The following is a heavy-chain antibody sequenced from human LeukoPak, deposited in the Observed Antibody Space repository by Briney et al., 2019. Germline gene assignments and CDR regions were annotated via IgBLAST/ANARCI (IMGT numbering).Heavy chain of an antibody. CDR3: ARFVDQSTYYFDS. J-gene: IGHJ4*02. CDR1: AFALSTYT. V-gene: IGHV3-21*01. D-gene: IGHD3-10*01. Sequence: PGGSLRLSCAASAFALSTYTMEWVRLAPGKGLEWVSSINPDSKYIYYRDSVRGRFTISRDNAKNSLYLQMNSLRVEDTAVYFCARFVDQSTYYFDSRGQGTLVIVSS. CDR2: INPDSKYI.